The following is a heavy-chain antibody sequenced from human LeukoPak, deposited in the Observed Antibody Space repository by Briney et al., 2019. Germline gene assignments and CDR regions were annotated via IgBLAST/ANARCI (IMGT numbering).Heavy chain of an antibody. V-gene: IGHV3-48*03. CDR1: GFTFSSYE. CDR3: AREKVVAATGLFVLFDY. CDR2: ISSSGSTI. J-gene: IGHJ4*02. D-gene: IGHD2-15*01. Sequence: GGSLRPSCAASGFTFSSYEMNWVRQAPGKGLEWVSYISSSGSTIYYADSVKGRFTISRDNAKKSLYLQMNSLRAEDTAVYYCAREKVVAATGLFVLFDYWGQGTLVTVSS.